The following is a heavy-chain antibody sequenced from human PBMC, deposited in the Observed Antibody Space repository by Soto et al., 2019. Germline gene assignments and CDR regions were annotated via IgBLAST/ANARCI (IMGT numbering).Heavy chain of an antibody. CDR2: IIPILGIA. Sequence: QVQLVQSGAEVKKPGSSVKVSCKASGGTFSSYTISWVRQAPGQGLEWMGRIIPILGIANYAQKFQGRVTITADKSTSTGYMQLRSLRSEDTAVYYCAREFIDYGDYNYYYMDVWGKGTTVTVSS. D-gene: IGHD4-17*01. CDR3: AREFIDYGDYNYYYMDV. J-gene: IGHJ6*03. CDR1: GGTFSSYT. V-gene: IGHV1-69*08.